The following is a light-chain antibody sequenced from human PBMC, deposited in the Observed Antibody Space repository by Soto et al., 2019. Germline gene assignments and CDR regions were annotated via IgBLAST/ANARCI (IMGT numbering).Light chain of an antibody. Sequence: QSALTQPASVSGSPGQSITISCTGTSSDVGGHNYVSWYQQHPGKAPKLMIYDVSNRPSGVSNRFSGSKSGNTASLTISGLQAEDEADYYCSSYTSSSTNWVFGGGTQLTVL. CDR3: SSYTSSSTNWV. J-gene: IGLJ3*02. CDR1: SSDVGGHNY. V-gene: IGLV2-14*01. CDR2: DVS.